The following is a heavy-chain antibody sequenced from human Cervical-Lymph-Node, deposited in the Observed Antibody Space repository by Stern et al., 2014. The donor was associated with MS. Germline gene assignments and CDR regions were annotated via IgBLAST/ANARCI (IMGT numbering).Heavy chain of an antibody. J-gene: IGHJ4*02. CDR3: AKGSSGGRPYYFDY. CDR2: ISGSDGNT. Sequence: EDQLVESGGGLVQPGGSLRLSCVASGFSFSSYVMSWVRQAPGKGLDWISVISGSDGNTWHADSVKGRFTISRDNSKNTLYLQMNSLRTEDTAVYYCAKGSSGGRPYYFDYWGQGTLVTVSS. V-gene: IGHV3-23*04. D-gene: IGHD1-26*01. CDR1: GFSFSSYV.